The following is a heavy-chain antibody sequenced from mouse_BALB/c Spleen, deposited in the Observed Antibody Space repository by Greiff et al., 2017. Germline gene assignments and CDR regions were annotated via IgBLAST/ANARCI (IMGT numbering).Heavy chain of an antibody. CDR2: INPSNGRT. J-gene: IGHJ3*01. CDR3: VTGTFAY. V-gene: IGHV1S81*02. D-gene: IGHD4-1*01. Sequence: QVQLQQPGAELVKPGASVKLSCKASGYTFTSYWMHWVKQRPGQGLEWIGEINPSNGRTNYNEKFKSKATLTVDKSSSTAYMQLSSLTSEDSAVYYCVTGTFAYWGQGTLVTVSA. CDR1: GYTFTSYW.